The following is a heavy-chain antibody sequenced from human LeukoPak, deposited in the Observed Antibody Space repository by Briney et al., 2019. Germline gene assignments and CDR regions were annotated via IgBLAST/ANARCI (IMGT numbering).Heavy chain of an antibody. CDR3: ARGVVCDY. CDR2: IKEDGTEM. J-gene: IGHJ4*02. Sequence: GGSLRLSCAASGFIFSDHWMTWVRQAPGKGLEWVANIKEDGTEMYCVDSVKGRFTDSRDNAEDSLYLQMNSLRAEDTAVYYCARGVVCDYWGQGTLVSVSS. V-gene: IGHV3-7*01. CDR1: GFIFSDHW. D-gene: IGHD6-6*01.